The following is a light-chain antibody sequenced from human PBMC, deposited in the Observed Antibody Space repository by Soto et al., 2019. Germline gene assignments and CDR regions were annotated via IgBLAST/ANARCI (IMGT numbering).Light chain of an antibody. Sequence: EIGFIQSPATLSSFPVDRVTLSCMSIQIVCSNYLAWFQQKPGQSPRLLIYAAFIRATGIPAMFSGSGSGKDFSLTVRRLQSEDFEVYYCPPYTACPPYSFRHGTKV. J-gene: IGKJ2*01. V-gene: IGKV3-20*02. CDR2: AAF. CDR3: PPYTACPPYS. CDR1: QIVCSNY.